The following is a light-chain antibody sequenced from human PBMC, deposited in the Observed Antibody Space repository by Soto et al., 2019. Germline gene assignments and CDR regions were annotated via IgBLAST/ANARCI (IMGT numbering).Light chain of an antibody. CDR1: QTISSW. V-gene: IGKV1-5*03. J-gene: IGKJ1*01. CDR2: KAS. CDR3: QHYTSDSGA. Sequence: DIQMTQSPSTLSGSVGDRVTITCRASQTISSWLAWYQQKPGKAPKLLIYKASTLKSGVPSRFSGSGSGTEFALTISSLQADDFATYYCQHYTSDSGAFXQGTKVDIK.